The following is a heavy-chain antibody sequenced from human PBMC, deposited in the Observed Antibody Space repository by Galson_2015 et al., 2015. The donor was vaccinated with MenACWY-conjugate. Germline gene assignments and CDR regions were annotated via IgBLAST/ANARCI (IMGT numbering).Heavy chain of an antibody. V-gene: IGHV3-74*03. Sequence: SLRLSCAASGFAFSNYCMHWVRQAPGKGLECVSRICAGGISIMYGDSVGGRFTISRDDAENTLYLQMDSLRADDTAVYFCVRGSSGWRGMDIWGQGTTVTVSS. CDR3: VRGSSGWRGMDI. J-gene: IGHJ6*02. D-gene: IGHD6-19*01. CDR2: ICAGGISI. CDR1: GFAFSNYC.